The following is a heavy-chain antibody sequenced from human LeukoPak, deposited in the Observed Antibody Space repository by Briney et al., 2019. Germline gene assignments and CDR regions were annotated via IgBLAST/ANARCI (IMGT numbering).Heavy chain of an antibody. V-gene: IGHV1-46*01. D-gene: IGHD3-16*01. Sequence: ASVKVSCKASGNTFTSDYMHWVRQAPGQGLEWMGIIKGSGDSTTYAQKFQGRVTLTRDTSTSTVYMDLSSLRSEDTAVYYCARGYAPGASDYWGQGTLVTVSS. J-gene: IGHJ4*02. CDR2: IKGSGDST. CDR1: GNTFTSDY. CDR3: ARGYAPGASDY.